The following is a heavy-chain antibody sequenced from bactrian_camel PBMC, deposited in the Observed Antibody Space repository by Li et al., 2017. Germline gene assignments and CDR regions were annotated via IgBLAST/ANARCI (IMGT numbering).Heavy chain of an antibody. J-gene: IGHJ4*01. CDR3: ATGVYCANVLSPSEYDT. D-gene: IGHD3*01. V-gene: IGHV3S6*01. Sequence: VQLVESGGGLVQPGGSVRLSCAASGYTFNTYSWFRQAPGQEREGVAGIGTNGVATTTDSVKGRFTISRDNAKTTLFLEMNSLKPDDTAMYYCATGVYCANVLSPSEYDTWGQGTQVTVS. CDR1: GYTFNTY. CDR2: IGTNGVAT.